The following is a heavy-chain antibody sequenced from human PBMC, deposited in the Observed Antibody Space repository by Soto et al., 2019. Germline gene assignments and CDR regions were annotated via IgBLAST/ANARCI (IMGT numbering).Heavy chain of an antibody. V-gene: IGHV3-7*03. J-gene: IGHJ4*02. CDR2: IQQDGSEK. D-gene: IGHD2-2*01. CDR1: GFTFTSYS. CDR3: VKGGGYCSSSTCYSPRNHYFDS. Sequence: PGGSLRLSCAVSGFTFTSYSMSWVRQAPGEGLEWVANIQQDGSEKYYVDSVKGRFTISRDNAKNSLFLQMNSLRAGDTAVYYCVKGGGYCSSSTCYSPRNHYFDSWGQGTLVTVSS.